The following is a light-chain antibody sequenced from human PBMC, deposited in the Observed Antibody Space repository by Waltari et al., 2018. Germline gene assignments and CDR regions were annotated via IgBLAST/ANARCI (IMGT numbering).Light chain of an antibody. CDR2: DVS. CDR1: SSDVGTYNA. J-gene: IGLJ3*02. Sequence: QSALTQPPSASGSPGQSVSISCTGTSSDVGTYNAVPLYQQHPGKAPKLSISDVSERASGVPERCSGSKSANTASLTVSGLQAEDEADYYCNSYAGSNSVVFGGGTKLTVL. CDR3: NSYAGSNSVV. V-gene: IGLV2-8*01.